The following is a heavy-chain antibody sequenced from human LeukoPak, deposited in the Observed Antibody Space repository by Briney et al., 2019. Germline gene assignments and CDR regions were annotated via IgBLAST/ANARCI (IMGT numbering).Heavy chain of an antibody. D-gene: IGHD5-12*01. CDR3: ARGFGYSGYDWVV. J-gene: IGHJ4*02. CDR1: GGSISSSNW. V-gene: IGHV4-4*02. Sequence: SGTLSLTCAVSGGSISSSNWWSWVRQPPGKGLEWIGEIYHSGSTNYNPSLKSRVTISVDTSKNQFSLKLSSVTAADTAVYYCARGFGYSGYDWVVWGQGNLVTVSS. CDR2: IYHSGST.